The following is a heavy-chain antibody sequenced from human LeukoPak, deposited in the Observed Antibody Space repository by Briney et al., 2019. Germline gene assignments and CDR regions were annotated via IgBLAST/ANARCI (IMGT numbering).Heavy chain of an antibody. CDR3: ARVSTYYDFWSGRGQMDV. V-gene: IGHV4-34*01. D-gene: IGHD3-3*01. CDR2: INHSGST. Sequence: SETLSLTCAVYGGSFSGYYWSWIRQPPGKGLEWIGEINHSGSTNYNSSLKSRVTISVDTSKNQFSLKLSSVTAADTAVYYCARVSTYYDFWSGRGQMDVWGKGTTVTVSS. J-gene: IGHJ6*04. CDR1: GGSFSGYY.